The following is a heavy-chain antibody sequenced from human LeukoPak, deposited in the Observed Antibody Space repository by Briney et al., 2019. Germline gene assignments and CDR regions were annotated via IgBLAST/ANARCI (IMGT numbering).Heavy chain of an antibody. Sequence: SVKVSCKASGGTFSSYAISWVRQAPGQGLEWMGRIIPIFGTANYAQKFQGRVTITTDESTSTAYMELSSLRSEDTAVYYCARVPYYYDSSGYYYFDHWGQGTLVTVSS. D-gene: IGHD3-22*01. CDR2: IIPIFGTA. V-gene: IGHV1-69*05. J-gene: IGHJ4*02. CDR1: GGTFSSYA. CDR3: ARVPYYYDSSGYYYFDH.